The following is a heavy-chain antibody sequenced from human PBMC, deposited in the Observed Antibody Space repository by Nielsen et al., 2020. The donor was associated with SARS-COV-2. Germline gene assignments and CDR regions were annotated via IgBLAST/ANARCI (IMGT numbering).Heavy chain of an antibody. CDR1: GFTFSSYA. Sequence: SLKISCAASGFTFSSYAMHWVRQAPGKGLEWVAVISYDGSNKYYADSVKGRFTISRDNSKNTLYLQMNSLRAEDTAVYYCARDPAVAGTWGQGTLVTVSS. CDR3: ARDPAVAGT. J-gene: IGHJ4*02. CDR2: ISYDGSNK. V-gene: IGHV3-30-3*01. D-gene: IGHD6-19*01.